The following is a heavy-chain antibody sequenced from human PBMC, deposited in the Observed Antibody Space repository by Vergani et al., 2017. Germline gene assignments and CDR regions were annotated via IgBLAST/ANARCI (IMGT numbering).Heavy chain of an antibody. CDR2: IDHTGRP. V-gene: IGHV4-34*01. CDR1: GGSFTSYH. Sequence: QVQLQQWGGGLLKPSETLSLTCVVNGGSFTSYHWTWIRQSPGEGLEWVVDIDHTGRPDYNPSLKSRLTMSVDKSRNQFSLTLNSVTATDTAIYFCARVNTETNGHLYYYYYMEVWGQGTAVTVS. CDR3: ARVNTETNGHLYYYYYMEV. D-gene: IGHD4-11*01. J-gene: IGHJ6*03.